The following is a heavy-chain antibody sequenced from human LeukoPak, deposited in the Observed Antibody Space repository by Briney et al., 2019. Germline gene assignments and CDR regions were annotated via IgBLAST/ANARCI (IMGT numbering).Heavy chain of an antibody. D-gene: IGHD6-19*01. CDR2: ISSSGRTT. CDR1: GFTFSSYE. Sequence: GGPLRLSCAAPGFTFSSYEMNWVRQAPGKGLEWVSYISSSGRTTYYADSVKGRFTISRDNAKNSLYLQMNSLRAEDTAVYYCARDDRRGAVAGTSYFQHWGQGTLVTVSS. V-gene: IGHV3-48*03. CDR3: ARDDRRGAVAGTSYFQH. J-gene: IGHJ1*01.